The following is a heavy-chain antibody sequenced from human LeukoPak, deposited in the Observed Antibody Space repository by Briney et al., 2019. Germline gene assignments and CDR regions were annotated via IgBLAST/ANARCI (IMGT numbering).Heavy chain of an antibody. D-gene: IGHD2-15*01. CDR1: GGSFSGYY. CDR3: ARVFVYCSGGSCYWGWFDP. Sequence: SETLSLTCAVYGGSFSGYYWSWIRQPPGKGLEWIGEINHSGSTNYNPSLKSRVTISVDTSKNQFSLKLSSVTAADTAVYYCARVFVYCSGGSCYWGWFDPWGQGTLVTVSS. J-gene: IGHJ5*02. V-gene: IGHV4-34*01. CDR2: INHSGST.